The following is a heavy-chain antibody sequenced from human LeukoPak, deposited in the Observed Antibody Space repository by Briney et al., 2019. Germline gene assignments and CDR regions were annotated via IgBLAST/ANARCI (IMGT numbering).Heavy chain of an antibody. CDR2: IYHSGST. V-gene: IGHV4-30-2*01. Sequence: SSETLSLTCAVSGGSISSGGYSWSWIRQPPGKGLEWIGYIYHSGSTYYNPSLKSRVTISVDRSKNQFSLKLSSVTAADTAVYFCARRIFCGVDCSPYFVNWARETLVTVPS. CDR1: GGSISSGGYS. D-gene: IGHD2-21*02. J-gene: IGHJ4*02. CDR3: ARRIFCGVDCSPYFVN.